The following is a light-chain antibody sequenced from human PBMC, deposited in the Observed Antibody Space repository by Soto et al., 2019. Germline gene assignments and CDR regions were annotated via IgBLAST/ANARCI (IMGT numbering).Light chain of an antibody. J-gene: IGKJ1*01. CDR2: WAS. CDR3: QQYYSTPRT. V-gene: IGKV4-1*01. Sequence: DIVMTQSPDSLAVSLGERATINRKSSHTVLDSSNNKDYLTWYQQKPGQPPKLLIYWASTREFGVPDRFSGSGSGTDFTLTISSLQAEDVAVYYCQQYYSTPRTFGHGTKVDIK. CDR1: HTVLDSSNNKDY.